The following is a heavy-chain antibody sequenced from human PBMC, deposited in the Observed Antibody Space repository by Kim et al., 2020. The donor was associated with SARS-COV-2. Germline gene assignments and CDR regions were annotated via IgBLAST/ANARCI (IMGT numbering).Heavy chain of an antibody. CDR1: GFTFSNYA. CDR2: ISGSGGST. CDR3: AKATAYSSAWYDY. Sequence: GGSLRLSCAVSGFTFSNYAMNWVRQAPGKGLEWVSGISGSGGSTYYADSVKGRFTISRDNSKNTLYLQMNSLRAEDTAVYYCAKATAYSSAWYDYWGQGTLVTVSS. J-gene: IGHJ4*02. V-gene: IGHV3-23*01. D-gene: IGHD6-19*01.